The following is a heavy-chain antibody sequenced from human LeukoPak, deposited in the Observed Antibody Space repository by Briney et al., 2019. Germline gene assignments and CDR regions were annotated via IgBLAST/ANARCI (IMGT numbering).Heavy chain of an antibody. V-gene: IGHV4-59*04. J-gene: IGHJ4*02. CDR1: GGSISSYY. CDR3: AKSGGSGLIDY. D-gene: IGHD1-26*01. CDR2: IYSSGNT. Sequence: SETLSLTCTVSGGSISSYYWSWIRQPPGKGLEWIGNIYSSGNTYYNASLKSRVTIYIDTSKNQFSLNLSSVTAADTAVYYCAKSGGSGLIDYWGQGTLVTVSS.